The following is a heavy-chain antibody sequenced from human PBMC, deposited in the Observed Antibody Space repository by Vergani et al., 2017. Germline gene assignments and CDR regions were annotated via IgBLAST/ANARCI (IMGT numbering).Heavy chain of an antibody. CDR3: ARGDIVVVPAALDY. D-gene: IGHD2-2*01. V-gene: IGHV3-9*01. CDR2: ISWNSGSI. CDR1: GFTFSSYS. Sequence: EVQLVESGGGLVKPGGSLRLSCAASGFTFSSYSMNWVRQAPGKGLEWVSGISWNSGSIGYADSVKGRFTISRDNAKNSLYLQMNSLRAEDTALYYCARGDIVVVPAALDYWGQGTLVTVSS. J-gene: IGHJ4*02.